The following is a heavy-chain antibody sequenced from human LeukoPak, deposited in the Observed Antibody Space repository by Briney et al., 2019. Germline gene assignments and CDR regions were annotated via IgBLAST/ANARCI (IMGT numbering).Heavy chain of an antibody. D-gene: IGHD5-18*01. J-gene: IGHJ4*02. Sequence: GGSLRLSCAASGFTFNTYAMNWVRQAPGKGLEWVSAIIGSGDSTYYADSVKGRFTISRDNSRNTLSLQMNSLRADDTAVFYCAKELREGRFTAMVQIDYWGQGTLVTVSS. V-gene: IGHV3-23*01. CDR3: AKELREGRFTAMVQIDY. CDR2: IIGSGDST. CDR1: GFTFNTYA.